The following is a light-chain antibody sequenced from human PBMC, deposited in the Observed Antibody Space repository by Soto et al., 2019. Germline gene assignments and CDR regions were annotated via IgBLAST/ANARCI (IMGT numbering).Light chain of an antibody. Sequence: QPVLTQPPSASGTPGQRVTITCSGSRSNIGGSAVNWYRRLPGTGPKLLVYSDNQRPSGVPDRFSDSRSGTSASLAISGLQSEDEADYYCASWDDTLKSVVFGGGTKLTVL. J-gene: IGLJ2*01. CDR2: SDN. CDR1: RSNIGGSA. V-gene: IGLV1-44*01. CDR3: ASWDDTLKSVV.